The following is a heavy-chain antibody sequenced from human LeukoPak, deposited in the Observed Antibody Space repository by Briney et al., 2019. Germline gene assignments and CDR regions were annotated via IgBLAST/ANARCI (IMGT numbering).Heavy chain of an antibody. CDR3: ARGHSYGDPFLVGDY. Sequence: GGTLRLSRAPSLFTLSSYGMHWVRQAPPARLEWVADIWYDGTNTYYADSVKARFTISRDNSKNTLDLQMNSLRAEDTALYYCARGHSYGDPFLVGDYWGQGALVTVSS. V-gene: IGHV3-33*01. J-gene: IGHJ4*02. D-gene: IGHD5-18*01. CDR1: LFTLSSYG. CDR2: IWYDGTNT.